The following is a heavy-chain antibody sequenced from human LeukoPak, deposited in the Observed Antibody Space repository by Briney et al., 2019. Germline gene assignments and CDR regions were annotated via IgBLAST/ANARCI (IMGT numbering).Heavy chain of an antibody. V-gene: IGHV3-7*01. CDR2: MKQDGSEK. CDR3: ARDRNTDFWSGYYTNYFDY. CDR1: GFTFSTYW. D-gene: IGHD3-3*01. Sequence: GGSLRLSCAASGFTFSTYWMSWVRQAPEKGLELVATMKQDGSEKYYVDSVKGRFTISRDNAKNSLYLQMNSLRAEDTAVYYCARDRNTDFWSGYYTNYFDYWGQGTLVTVSS. J-gene: IGHJ4*02.